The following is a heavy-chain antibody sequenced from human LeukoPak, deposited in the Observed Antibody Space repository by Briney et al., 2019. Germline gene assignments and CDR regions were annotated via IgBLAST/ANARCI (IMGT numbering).Heavy chain of an antibody. CDR3: AVYSYGYRLAY. J-gene: IGHJ4*02. V-gene: IGHV4-34*01. CDR1: GGSFSGYY. CDR2: INHSGST. Sequence: PSETLSLTCAVYGGSFSGYYWSWLRQPPGEGLEWIGEINHSGSTNYNPSLKSRVTISVDTSKNQFSLKLSSVTAADTAVYYCAVYSYGYRLAYWGQGTLVTVSS. D-gene: IGHD5-18*01.